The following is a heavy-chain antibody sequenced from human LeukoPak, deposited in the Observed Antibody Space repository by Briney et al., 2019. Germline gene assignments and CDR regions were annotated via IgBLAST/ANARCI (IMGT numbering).Heavy chain of an antibody. J-gene: IGHJ5*02. V-gene: IGHV3-73*01. CDR2: IDKKDNFHAT. CDR3: TRDSGTYNWLDP. D-gene: IGHD1-26*01. CDR1: GFTFSGCA. Sequence: GGSLRLSCAASGFTFSGCAIHWVRQSSGKGLEWVGHIDKKDNFHATAYAASVQGRFSISRDDSKNTAFLHMNSLKTEDMALYYCTRDSGTYNWLDPWGQGTLVTVSS.